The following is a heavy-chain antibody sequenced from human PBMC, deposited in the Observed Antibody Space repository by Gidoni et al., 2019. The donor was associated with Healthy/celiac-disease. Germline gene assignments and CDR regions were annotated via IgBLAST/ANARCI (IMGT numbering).Heavy chain of an antibody. CDR2: IIPIFGIA. J-gene: IGHJ4*02. V-gene: IGHV1-69*17. Sequence: QVQLVQSGAEVKKPGSSVKVSCKASGGPFSSYAISWVRQAPGQGLEWMGGIIPIFGIANYAQKFQGRVTITADKSTSTAYMELSSLRSEDTAVYYCKSEEDYGDYVGYWGQGTLVTVSS. D-gene: IGHD4-17*01. CDR1: GGPFSSYA. CDR3: KSEEDYGDYVGY.